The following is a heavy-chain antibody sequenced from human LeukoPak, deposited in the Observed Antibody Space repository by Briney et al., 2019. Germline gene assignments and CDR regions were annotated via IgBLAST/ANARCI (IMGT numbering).Heavy chain of an antibody. CDR1: GYTFTGYY. CDR3: ARDGIVATISIGDWFDP. V-gene: IGHV1-2*02. J-gene: IGHJ5*02. CDR2: FNPNSGGT. D-gene: IGHD5-12*01. Sequence: GASVKVSYKASGYTFTGYYMHWGGKAPGQGLEWMGWFNPNSGGTNYAQKFQGRVTMTRDTSIGTAYMELSRLRSDDTAVYYCARDGIVATISIGDWFDPWGQGTLVTVSS.